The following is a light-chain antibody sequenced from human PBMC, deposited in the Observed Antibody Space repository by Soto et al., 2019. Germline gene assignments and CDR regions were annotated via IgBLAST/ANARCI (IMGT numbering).Light chain of an antibody. Sequence: DIQMTQSPSSLSASVGDRVTITCRASQTITSYLHWYQQKPGKAPDLLIYGASSLQTGVPSRFRGSGSGTDFTLTITSLQPQDFATYYCQQSYITPYTFGQGTKLEIK. J-gene: IGKJ2*01. V-gene: IGKV1-39*01. CDR1: QTITSY. CDR3: QQSYITPYT. CDR2: GAS.